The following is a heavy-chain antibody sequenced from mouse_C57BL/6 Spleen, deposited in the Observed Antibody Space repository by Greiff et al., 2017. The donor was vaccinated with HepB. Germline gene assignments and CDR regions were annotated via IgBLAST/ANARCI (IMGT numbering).Heavy chain of an antibody. Sequence: EVQGVESGGGLVKPGGSLKLSCAASGFTFSSYTMSWVRQTPEKRLEWVATISGGGGNTYYPDSVKGRFTISRDNAKNTLYLQMSSLRSEDTALYYCARQSWFAYWGQGTLVTVSA. J-gene: IGHJ3*01. CDR1: GFTFSSYT. CDR2: ISGGGGNT. V-gene: IGHV5-9*01. CDR3: ARQSWFAY.